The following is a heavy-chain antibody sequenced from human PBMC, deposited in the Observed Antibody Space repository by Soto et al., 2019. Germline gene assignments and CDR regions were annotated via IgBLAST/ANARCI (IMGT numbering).Heavy chain of an antibody. CDR2: IIPIFGTA. J-gene: IGHJ6*02. V-gene: IGHV1-69*13. D-gene: IGHD3-22*01. CDR3: ASDYYDSSGYYYYYYGMDV. CDR1: GGTFSSYA. Sequence: ASVKVSCKASGGTFSSYAISWVRQAPGQGLEWMGGIIPIFGTANYAQKFQGRVTITADESTSTAYMELSSLRSEDTAVYYCASDYYDSSGYYYYYYGMDVWGQGTTVTVSS.